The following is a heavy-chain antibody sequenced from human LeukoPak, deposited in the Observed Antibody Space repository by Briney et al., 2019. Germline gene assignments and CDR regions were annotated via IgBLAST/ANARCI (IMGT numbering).Heavy chain of an antibody. D-gene: IGHD1-26*01. Sequence: PSETLSLTCAVYGGSFSAYYWSWIRQPPGKGLEWIGEINHSGSTNYNPSLKSRVTISVDTSKNQFSLKLSSVTAADTAVYYCARGPELLRAFDCWGQGTLVTVSS. V-gene: IGHV4-34*01. CDR2: INHSGST. CDR3: ARGPELLRAFDC. J-gene: IGHJ4*02. CDR1: GGSFSAYY.